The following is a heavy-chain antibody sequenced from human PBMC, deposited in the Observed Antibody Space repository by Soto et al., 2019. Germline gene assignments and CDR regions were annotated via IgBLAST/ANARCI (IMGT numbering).Heavy chain of an antibody. CDR1: GGSISSYY. V-gene: IGHV4-59*01. CDR2: IYYSGST. Sequence: PSETLSLTCTVSGGSISSYYWSWIRQPPGKGLEWIGYIYYSGSTNYNPSLKSRVTISVDTSKNQFSLKLSSVTAADTAVYYCAPHVYCSGGSCHYDAFDIRGQGTMVTVSS. CDR3: APHVYCSGGSCHYDAFDI. D-gene: IGHD2-15*01. J-gene: IGHJ3*02.